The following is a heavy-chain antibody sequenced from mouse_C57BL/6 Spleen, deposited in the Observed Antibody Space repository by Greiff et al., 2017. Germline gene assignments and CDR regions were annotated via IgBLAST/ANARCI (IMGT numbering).Heavy chain of an antibody. CDR3: ARGITTVVAPYFDY. V-gene: IGHV1-22*01. CDR1: GYTFTDYN. D-gene: IGHD1-1*01. Sequence: DVKLQESGPELVKPGASVKMSCKASGYTFTDYNMHWVKQSHGKSLEWIGYINPNNGGTSYNQKFKGKATLTVNKSSSTAYMELRSLTSEDAAVYYCARGITTVVAPYFDYWGQGTTLTVSS. J-gene: IGHJ2*01. CDR2: INPNNGGT.